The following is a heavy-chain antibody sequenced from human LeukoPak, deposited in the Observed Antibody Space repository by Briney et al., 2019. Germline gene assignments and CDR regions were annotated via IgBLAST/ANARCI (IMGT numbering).Heavy chain of an antibody. CDR2: ISSSGSTI. CDR3: ASEALMTTGTTTAYYFDY. Sequence: PGGSLRLSCAASGFTFSDYYMSWIRQAPGKGLEWVSYISSSGSTIYYADSVKGRFTISRDNAKNSLYLQMNSLRAEDTAVYYCASEALMTTGTTTAYYFDYWGQGTLVTVSS. V-gene: IGHV3-11*01. J-gene: IGHJ4*02. D-gene: IGHD4-17*01. CDR1: GFTFSDYY.